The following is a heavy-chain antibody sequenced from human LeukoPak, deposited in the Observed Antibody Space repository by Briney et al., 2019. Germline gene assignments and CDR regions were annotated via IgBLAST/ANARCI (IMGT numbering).Heavy chain of an antibody. CDR2: INTNTGNP. CDR1: GYTFTSYA. CDR3: ARDQWELLKILRFEGAFDI. V-gene: IGHV7-4-1*02. Sequence: ASVKVSCKASGYTFTSYAMNWVRQAPGQGLGWMGWINTNTGNPTYAQGFTGRFVFSLDTSVSTAYLQISSLKAEDTAVYYCARDQWELLKILRFEGAFDIWGQGTMVTVSS. D-gene: IGHD1-26*01. J-gene: IGHJ3*02.